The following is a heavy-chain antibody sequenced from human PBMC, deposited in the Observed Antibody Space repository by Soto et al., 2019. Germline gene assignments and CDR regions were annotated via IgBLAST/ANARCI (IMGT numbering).Heavy chain of an antibody. J-gene: IGHJ4*02. CDR3: ARLVSAAANDY. CDR1: GFTFSNYW. CDR2: IKGDGTEI. V-gene: IGHV3-7*04. Sequence: GGSLRLSCAASGFTFSNYWMSWVRQAPGKGLEWVANIKGDGTEIYYVDSVKGRFTISRDNAKNSLYLQMNSLRAEDTAVYYCARLVSAAANDYWGQGDLDTVSS. D-gene: IGHD1-26*01.